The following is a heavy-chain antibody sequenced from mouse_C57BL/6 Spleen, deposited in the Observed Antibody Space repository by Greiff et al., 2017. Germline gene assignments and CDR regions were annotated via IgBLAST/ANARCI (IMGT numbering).Heavy chain of an antibody. Sequence: EVQLQESGGGLVKPGGSLKLSCAASGFTFSSYAMSWVRQTPEKRLEWVATISDGGSYTYYPDNVKGRFTISRDNAKNNLYLQMSHLKSEDTAMYYCARAYYSNSFDYWGQGTTLTVSS. CDR1: GFTFSSYA. J-gene: IGHJ2*01. V-gene: IGHV5-4*01. D-gene: IGHD2-5*01. CDR3: ARAYYSNSFDY. CDR2: ISDGGSYT.